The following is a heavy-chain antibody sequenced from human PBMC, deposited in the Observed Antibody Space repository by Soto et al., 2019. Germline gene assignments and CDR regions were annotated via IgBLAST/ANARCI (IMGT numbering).Heavy chain of an antibody. Sequence: SETLSLTCSVSGGSVSDKTYYWSWIRQPQGKGLEWIGYVSYSGTTNYNPSLKSRVSISVDTSQTQFSLRLNSVTAADTALYYCARTTAVPDTLRSRYYFDYWGQGTLVTVSS. D-gene: IGHD6-19*01. CDR3: ARTTAVPDTLRSRYYFDY. CDR2: VSYSGTT. V-gene: IGHV4-61*01. J-gene: IGHJ4*02. CDR1: GGSVSDKTYY.